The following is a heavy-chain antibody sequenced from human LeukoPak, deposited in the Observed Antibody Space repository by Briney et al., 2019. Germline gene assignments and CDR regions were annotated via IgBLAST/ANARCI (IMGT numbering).Heavy chain of an antibody. CDR3: ARQFGKRNWFDP. J-gene: IGHJ5*02. D-gene: IGHD3-10*01. V-gene: IGHV3-66*02. Sequence: PGGSLRLSCAASGFTVSNNCMSWIRQAPGKGLEWVSVIYSVGSTNYADSVKGRFTLSRDNSKNTLYLQMDSLRAEDTAVYYCARQFGKRNWFDPWGQGTLVTVSS. CDR1: GFTVSNNC. CDR2: IYSVGST.